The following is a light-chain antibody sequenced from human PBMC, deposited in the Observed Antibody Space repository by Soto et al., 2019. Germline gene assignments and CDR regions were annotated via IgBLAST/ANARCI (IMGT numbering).Light chain of an antibody. V-gene: IGKV1-5*01. Sequence: DIQMTQSTSTLSASVGDRVTITCRASQSISSWLAWYQQKPGKAPKLLIYDASSLESGVPSRFSGNGSGTEFTLTISSLQPDDFATYYCQQYNSYSWTFGQGTKVEIK. CDR1: QSISSW. CDR2: DAS. CDR3: QQYNSYSWT. J-gene: IGKJ1*01.